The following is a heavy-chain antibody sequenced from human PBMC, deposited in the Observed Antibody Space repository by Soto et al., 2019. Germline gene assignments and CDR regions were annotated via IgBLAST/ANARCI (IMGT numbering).Heavy chain of an antibody. CDR1: GFALSDNW. V-gene: IGHV3-11*05. J-gene: IGHJ6*02. D-gene: IGHD2-8*01. CDR3: ARSTGWKEVGVYKDGMVV. CDR2: ISASGDYS. Sequence: QVHLVESGGGLVKPGGSRRLSCIGCGFALSDNWMTWHRQAPGKGLERVAHISASGDYSTHACSQKERFTISRETATDNLSIQMVSLVALDTAVSGAARSTGWKEVGVYKDGMVVWGQGAAV.